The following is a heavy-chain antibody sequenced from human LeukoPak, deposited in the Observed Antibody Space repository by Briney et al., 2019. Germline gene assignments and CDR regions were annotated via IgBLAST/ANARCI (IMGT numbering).Heavy chain of an antibody. D-gene: IGHD3-22*01. CDR2: INPNSGGT. CDR3: ARSLGGYYYDSSGYYGFDY. Sequence: ASVKVSCKASGYTFTSYAMHWVRQAPGQRLEWMGWINPNSGGTNYAQKFQGWVTMTRDTSISTAYMELSRLRSGDTAVYYCARSLGGYYYDSSGYYGFDYWGQGTLVTVSS. CDR1: GYTFTSYA. V-gene: IGHV1-2*04. J-gene: IGHJ4*02.